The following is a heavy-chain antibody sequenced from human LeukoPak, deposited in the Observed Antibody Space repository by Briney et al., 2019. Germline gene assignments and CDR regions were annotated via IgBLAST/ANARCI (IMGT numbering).Heavy chain of an antibody. J-gene: IGHJ4*02. CDR3: ARGWGGHGRSWGALDF. Sequence: PGGSLRLSCAPSGFNFNNYDFHWVRQVAGKRLEWVAGIGTVADTFYPDSVMGRFTISRENAKNSFYLQMNSLRAGDTAVYYCARGWGGHGRSWGALDFWGQGILITVSS. D-gene: IGHD3-16*01. CDR2: IGTVADT. V-gene: IGHV3-13*01. CDR1: GFNFNNYD.